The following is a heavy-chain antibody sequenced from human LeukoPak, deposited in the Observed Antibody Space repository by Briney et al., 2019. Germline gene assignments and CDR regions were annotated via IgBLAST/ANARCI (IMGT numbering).Heavy chain of an antibody. D-gene: IGHD3-16*01. V-gene: IGHV3-23*01. CDR2: FSGSGGST. CDR1: GFTFSSYA. J-gene: IGHJ4*02. CDR3: ARALRRYKYDYPSPDY. Sequence: GGSLRLSCAASGFTFSSYAMSWVRQAPGKGLECISGFSGSGGSTYYADSVKGRFTISRDNSKNTLYLQMNSLRAEDTALYYCARALRRYKYDYPSPDYWGQGTLVIVSS.